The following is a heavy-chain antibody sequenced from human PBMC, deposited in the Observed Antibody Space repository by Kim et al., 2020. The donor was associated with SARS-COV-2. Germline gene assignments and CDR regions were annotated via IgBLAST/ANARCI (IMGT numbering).Heavy chain of an antibody. D-gene: IGHD6-19*01. CDR3: ANFRQSDY. CDR2: T. Sequence: TTYAGAMKCRLIISRDNTKNTLLLQMGSLRADDTAIYYCANFRQSDYWGQGTLVTVSS. J-gene: IGHJ4*02. V-gene: IGHV3-23*01.